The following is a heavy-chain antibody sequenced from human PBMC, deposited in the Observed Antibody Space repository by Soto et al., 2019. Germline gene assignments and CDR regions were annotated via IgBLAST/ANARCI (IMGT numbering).Heavy chain of an antibody. V-gene: IGHV1-69*13. CDR3: ASVGGYSSSWYVGWFDP. J-gene: IGHJ5*02. D-gene: IGHD6-13*01. CDR1: GGTFSSYA. Sequence: SVKVSCKASGGTFSSYAISWVRQAPGQGLEWMGGIIPIFGTANYAQKFQGRVTITADESTSTAYMELSSLRSEDTAVYYCASVGGYSSSWYVGWFDPWGQGTLVTVSS. CDR2: IIPIFGTA.